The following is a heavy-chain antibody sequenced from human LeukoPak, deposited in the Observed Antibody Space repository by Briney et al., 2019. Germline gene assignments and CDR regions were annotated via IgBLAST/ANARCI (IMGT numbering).Heavy chain of an antibody. J-gene: IGHJ5*02. Sequence: ASVKVSCKASGYTFTSYDINWVRQATGQGLEWMGWMNPNSGNTGYAQKFQGRVTMTTDTSTSTAYMELRSLRSDDTAVYYCARDGEDSSGYYFPYNWFDPWGQGTLVTVSS. CDR2: MNPNSGNT. V-gene: IGHV1-8*02. CDR3: ARDGEDSSGYYFPYNWFDP. CDR1: GYTFTSYD. D-gene: IGHD3-22*01.